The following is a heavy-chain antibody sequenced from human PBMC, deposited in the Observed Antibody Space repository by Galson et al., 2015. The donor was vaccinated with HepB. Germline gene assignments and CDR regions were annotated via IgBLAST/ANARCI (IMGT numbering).Heavy chain of an antibody. D-gene: IGHD3-10*01. CDR1: GYSFTSYW. J-gene: IGHJ4*02. CDR3: ARHRWLLWFGELSVDD. V-gene: IGHV5-10-1*01. Sequence: QSGAEVKKPGESLRISCKGSGYSFTSYWISWVRQMPGKGLEWMGRIDPSDSYTNYSPSFQGHVTISADKSISTAYLQWSSLKASDTAMYYCARHRWLLWFGELSVDDWGQGTLVTVSS. CDR2: IDPSDSYT.